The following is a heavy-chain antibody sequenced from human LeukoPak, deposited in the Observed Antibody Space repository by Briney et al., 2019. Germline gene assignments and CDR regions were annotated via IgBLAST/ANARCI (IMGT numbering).Heavy chain of an antibody. D-gene: IGHD2-15*01. CDR1: GDSISSSSYY. V-gene: IGHV4-39*01. Sequence: PLETLSLTCTVSGDSISSSSYYWGWSRQPPGKGLEWIGSFYYSGSTYYNPSLKSRVTISVDKSKKHFSMKLSSATAADTAVYYCARHDRAQDLGSCSGTSCQLRAFFDYWGQGTLVTVSS. CDR2: FYYSGST. J-gene: IGHJ4*02. CDR3: ARHDRAQDLGSCSGTSCQLRAFFDY.